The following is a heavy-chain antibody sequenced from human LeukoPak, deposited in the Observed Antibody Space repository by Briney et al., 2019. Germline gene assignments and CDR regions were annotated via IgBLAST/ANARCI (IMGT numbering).Heavy chain of an antibody. CDR2: ISSSSSTI. CDR1: GFTFSNFA. Sequence: GGSLRLSCAASGFTFSNFAMNWVRQAPGKGLEWVSYISSSSSTIYYADSVKGRFTISRDNAKNSLYLQMNSLRAEDTAVYYCARKIDAYYYYYYMDGWGKGTTVTVSS. CDR3: ARKIDAYYYYYYMDG. J-gene: IGHJ6*03. V-gene: IGHV3-48*01.